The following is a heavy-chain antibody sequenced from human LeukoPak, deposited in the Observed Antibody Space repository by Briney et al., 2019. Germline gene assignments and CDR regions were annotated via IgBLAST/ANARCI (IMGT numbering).Heavy chain of an antibody. CDR3: AMRNGSGSLYFDY. CDR2: MNPNSGNT. V-gene: IGHV1-8*01. D-gene: IGHD3-10*01. J-gene: IGHJ4*02. CDR1: GYTFTSYD. Sequence: VASVTVSCKASGYTFTSYDINWVRQATGQGLGWMGWMNPNSGNTGYAQKFQGRVTMTRNTSISTAYMELSSLRSEDTAVYYCAMRNGSGSLYFDYWGQGTLVTVSS.